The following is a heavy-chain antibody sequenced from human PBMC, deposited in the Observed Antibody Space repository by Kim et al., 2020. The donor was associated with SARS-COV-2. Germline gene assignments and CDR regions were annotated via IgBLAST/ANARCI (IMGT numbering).Heavy chain of an antibody. CDR1: GITFSRSG. Sequence: GGSLRLSCVASGITFSRSGMHWVRQAPGKGLDWVAFISYDGTSKDYTDAVKGRFTISRDNSKNTLYLQMNTLRGEDSAVYYCARDRAGTDIDHWGQRALVTVSS. CDR2: ISYDGTSK. CDR3: ARDRAGTDIDH. V-gene: IGHV3-30*03. J-gene: IGHJ4*02. D-gene: IGHD1-1*01.